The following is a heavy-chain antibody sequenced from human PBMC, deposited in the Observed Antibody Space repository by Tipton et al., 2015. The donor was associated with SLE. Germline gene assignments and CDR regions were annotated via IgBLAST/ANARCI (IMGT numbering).Heavy chain of an antibody. J-gene: IGHJ4*02. CDR1: GDSISSYNW. CDR3: ATHSGWRDF. CDR2: VYHSGKS. D-gene: IGHD6-19*01. Sequence: TLSLTCAVSGDSISSYNWWTWVRQPPGKGLEWIGEVYHSGKSNYNPSLESRVTMSVDTSNNHFSLKLTSVTAADTAVYFCATHSGWRDFWGQGTLVTVSS. V-gene: IGHV4-4*01.